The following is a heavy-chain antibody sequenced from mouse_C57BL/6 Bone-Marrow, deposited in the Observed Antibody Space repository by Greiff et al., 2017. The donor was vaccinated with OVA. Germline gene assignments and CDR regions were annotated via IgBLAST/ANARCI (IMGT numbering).Heavy chain of an antibody. CDR2: ISSGSSTI. V-gene: IGHV5-17*01. Sequence: EVKLVESGGGLVKPGGSLKLSCAASGFTFSDYGMHWVRQAPEKGLEWVAYISSGSSTIYYADTVKGRFTISRDNAKNTLYLQMTSLRSEDTAMYDCARGSYYYGRGYFEVWGTGTTVTVSS. D-gene: IGHD1-1*01. CDR3: ARGSYYYGRGYFEV. CDR1: GFTFSDYG. J-gene: IGHJ1*03.